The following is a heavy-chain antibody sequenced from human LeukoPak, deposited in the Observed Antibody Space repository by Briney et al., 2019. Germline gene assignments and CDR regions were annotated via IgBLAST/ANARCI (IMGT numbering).Heavy chain of an antibody. Sequence: GGSLRLSCAASGFTFSSYAMSWVRQAPGKGLEWVSATSGSGGSTYYADSVKGRFTISRDNSKNTLYLQMNSLRAEDTAVYYCAKWGTQWPIFDYWGQGTLVTVSS. V-gene: IGHV3-23*01. D-gene: IGHD6-19*01. CDR1: GFTFSSYA. CDR3: AKWGTQWPIFDY. J-gene: IGHJ4*02. CDR2: TSGSGGST.